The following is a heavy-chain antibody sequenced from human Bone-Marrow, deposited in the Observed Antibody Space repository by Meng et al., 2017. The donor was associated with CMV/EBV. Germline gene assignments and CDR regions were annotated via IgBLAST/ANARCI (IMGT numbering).Heavy chain of an antibody. CDR2: IYYSGST. J-gene: IGHJ4*02. CDR1: GGSFSGYY. CDR3: ARHYSSGWYYFDY. Sequence: SETLSLTCAVYGGSFSGYYWSWIRQPPGKGLEWIGSIYYSGSTYYNPSLKSRVTISVDTSKNQFSLKLSSVTAADTAVYYCARHYSSGWYYFDYWGQGTLVTVSS. D-gene: IGHD6-19*01. V-gene: IGHV4-34*01.